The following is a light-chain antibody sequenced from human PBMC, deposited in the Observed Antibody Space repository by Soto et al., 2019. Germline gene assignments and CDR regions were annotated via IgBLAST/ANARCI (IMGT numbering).Light chain of an antibody. CDR1: QSVSSN. CDR3: QQYNDWPLT. J-gene: IGKJ4*01. Sequence: EIVMTQSPATLSVSPGERATLSCRASQSVSSNLAWYQQKLGQAPRLLIYGASTRATGIPARFSGSGSGTEFTLTISSLQSADFAVYYCQQYNDWPLTFGGGTKVEIK. V-gene: IGKV3-15*01. CDR2: GAS.